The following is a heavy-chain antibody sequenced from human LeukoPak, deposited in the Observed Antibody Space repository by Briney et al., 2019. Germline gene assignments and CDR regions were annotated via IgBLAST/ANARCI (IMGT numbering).Heavy chain of an antibody. CDR3: ARGPRGSSSITYFDY. V-gene: IGHV3-21*01. D-gene: IGHD6-6*01. CDR1: GFTFSSYS. Sequence: GGSLRLSCAASGFTFSSYSMNWVRQAPGKGLGWVSSISSSSSYIYYADSVKGRFTISRDNAKNSLYLQMNSLRAEDTAVYYCARGPRGSSSITYFDYWGQGTLVTVSS. J-gene: IGHJ4*02. CDR2: ISSSSSYI.